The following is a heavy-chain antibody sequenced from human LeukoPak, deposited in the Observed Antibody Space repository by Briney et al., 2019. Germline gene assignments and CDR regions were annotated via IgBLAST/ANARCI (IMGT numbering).Heavy chain of an antibody. Sequence: SETLSLTCAVYGGSFSGYYWSWIRQPPGKGLEWIGEINHSGSTNYNPSLKSRVTISVDTSKNQFSLKLSSVTPEDTAVYYCARDFELGMDYWGQGTLVTVSS. J-gene: IGHJ4*02. CDR3: ARDFELGMDY. CDR1: GGSFSGYY. V-gene: IGHV4-34*01. CDR2: INHSGST. D-gene: IGHD7-27*01.